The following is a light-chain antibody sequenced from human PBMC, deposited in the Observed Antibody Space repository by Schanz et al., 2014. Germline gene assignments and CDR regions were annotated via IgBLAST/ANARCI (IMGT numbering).Light chain of an antibody. CDR1: QSVSSY. Sequence: EIVLTQSPATLSLSPGERATLSCRASQSVSSYLAWYQQKPGQAPRLLIYAASRRAPGIPDRFSGSGSGTDFTLTISRLEPEDFAVYYCQQYLASPYTFGQGTKLEIK. CDR3: QQYLASPYT. J-gene: IGKJ2*01. V-gene: IGKV3-20*01. CDR2: AAS.